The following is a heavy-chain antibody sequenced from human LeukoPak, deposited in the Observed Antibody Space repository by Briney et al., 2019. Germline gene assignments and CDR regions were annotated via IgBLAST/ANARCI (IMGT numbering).Heavy chain of an antibody. D-gene: IGHD3-9*01. J-gene: IGHJ6*03. CDR1: GYTFTGYY. CDR3: ARGDYDILTGYWSPSYYYYYMDV. V-gene: IGHV1-2*02. CDR2: INPNSGGT. Sequence: ASVKVSCKASGYTFTGYYMHWVRQAPGQGREWMGWINPNSGGTNYAQKFQGRGTMNRDTAISTDYMEMSRLRDGDTVVYYCARGDYDILTGYWSPSYYYYYMDVWGKGTTVTVSS.